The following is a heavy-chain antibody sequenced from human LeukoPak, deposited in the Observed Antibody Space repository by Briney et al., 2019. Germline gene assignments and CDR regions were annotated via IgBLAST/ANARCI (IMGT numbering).Heavy chain of an antibody. CDR3: ARAIHYYDSSGYAH. CDR1: GGSISSYY. D-gene: IGHD3-22*01. V-gene: IGHV4-59*01. Sequence: TSETLSLTCTVSGGSISSYYWSWIRQPPGKGLEWIGYIYYSGSTNYNPSLKSRVTISVDTSKNQFSLKLSSVTAADTAVYYCARAIHYYDSSGYAHWGQGTLVTVSS. J-gene: IGHJ4*02. CDR2: IYYSGST.